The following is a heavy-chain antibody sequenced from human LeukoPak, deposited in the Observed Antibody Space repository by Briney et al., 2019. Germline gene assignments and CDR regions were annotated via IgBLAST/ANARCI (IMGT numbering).Heavy chain of an antibody. Sequence: SVTVSCKASGGTFSSYAISWVRQAPGQGLEWMGRIIPILGIANYAQKFQGRVTITADKATSTAYMELSSLRSEDTAVYYCARRGGSCYSDCWFDPWGQGTLVTVSS. CDR3: ARRGGSCYSDCWFDP. V-gene: IGHV1-69*04. J-gene: IGHJ5*02. CDR1: GGTFSSYA. D-gene: IGHD2-15*01. CDR2: IIPILGIA.